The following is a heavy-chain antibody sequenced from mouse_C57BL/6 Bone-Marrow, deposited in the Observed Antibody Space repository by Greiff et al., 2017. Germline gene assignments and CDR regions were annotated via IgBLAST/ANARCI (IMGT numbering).Heavy chain of an antibody. J-gene: IGHJ4*01. CDR2: IYPGSGST. Sequence: VKLQQPGAELVKPGASVKMSCKASGYTFTSYWITWVKQRPGQGLEWIGDIYPGSGSTNYNEKFKSKATLTVDTSSSTAYMQLSSLTSEDSAVYYCARPGGALPAMDYWGQGTSVTVSS. V-gene: IGHV1-55*01. CDR3: ARPGGALPAMDY. CDR1: GYTFTSYW.